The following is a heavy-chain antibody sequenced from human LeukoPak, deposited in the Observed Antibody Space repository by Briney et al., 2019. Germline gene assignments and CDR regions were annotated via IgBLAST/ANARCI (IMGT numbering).Heavy chain of an antibody. CDR3: AKDPNSGSYYFYFGY. CDR1: GFTFSSYA. Sequence: GGSLRLSCAASGFTFSSYAMSWVRQAPGEGLEWVPAISGSGGSTYYADSVKGRFTISRDNSKNTLYLQMNSLRAEDTAVYYCAKDPNSGSYYFYFGYWGQGTLVTVSS. CDR2: ISGSGGST. D-gene: IGHD1-26*01. J-gene: IGHJ4*02. V-gene: IGHV3-23*01.